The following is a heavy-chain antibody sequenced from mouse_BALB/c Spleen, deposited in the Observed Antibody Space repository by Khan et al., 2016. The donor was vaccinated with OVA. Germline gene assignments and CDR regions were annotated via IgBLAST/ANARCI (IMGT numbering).Heavy chain of an antibody. D-gene: IGHD2-4*01. Sequence: EVQLQESGPGLVKPSQSLSLTCTVTGYSITSEYAWNWIRQFPGNKLEWMGYINYSGNTRFNPSLKSRTSITRDTSKNQFFLQLISVTSEDTATYYRARKDYYDYDPFPYWGQGTLVTVSA. J-gene: IGHJ3*01. V-gene: IGHV3-2*02. CDR2: INYSGNT. CDR1: GYSITSEYA. CDR3: ARKDYYDYDPFPY.